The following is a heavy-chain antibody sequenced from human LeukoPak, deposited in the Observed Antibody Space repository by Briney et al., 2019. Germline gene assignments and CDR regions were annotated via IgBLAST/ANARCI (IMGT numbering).Heavy chain of an antibody. D-gene: IGHD3-3*01. CDR1: GFTFSSYA. Sequence: PGGSLRLSCAASGFTFSSYAMSWVRQAPGKGLEWVSAISGSGGTTYYADSVKGRFTISRDNSKNTLYLKMNSLRAEGTAVYYCAKGSNDFWSGYLPGFDPWGQGTLVTVSS. V-gene: IGHV3-23*01. CDR2: ISGSGGTT. J-gene: IGHJ5*02. CDR3: AKGSNDFWSGYLPGFDP.